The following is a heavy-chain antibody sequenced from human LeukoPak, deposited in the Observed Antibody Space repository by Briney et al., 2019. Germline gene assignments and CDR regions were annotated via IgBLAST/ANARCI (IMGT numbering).Heavy chain of an antibody. D-gene: IGHD3-16*01. J-gene: IGHJ4*02. CDR3: ARGGPRGDPFLDY. CDR2: IYYSGST. CDR1: GGSISSGGYY. V-gene: IGHV4-31*03. Sequence: PSQTLSLTCTVSGGSISSGGYYWSWLRQHPGTGVEWIGYIYYSGSTYYNPSLKSRVTISVDTSKNQFSLKLSSVTAADTAVYYCARGGPRGDPFLDYWGQGTLVTVSS.